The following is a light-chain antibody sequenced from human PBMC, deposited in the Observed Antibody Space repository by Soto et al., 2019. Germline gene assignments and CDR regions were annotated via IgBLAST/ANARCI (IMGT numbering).Light chain of an antibody. CDR3: CSYAGSYTSV. Sequence: QSALTQPRSVSGSPGQSVTISCTGTSSDVGGYNYVSWYQQHPGKAPKLMIYDVSKRPSGVPDRFSGSESGNTASLTISGLQAEDEADYCCCSYAGSYTSVFGGGTKLTVL. CDR2: DVS. V-gene: IGLV2-11*01. CDR1: SSDVGGYNY. J-gene: IGLJ2*01.